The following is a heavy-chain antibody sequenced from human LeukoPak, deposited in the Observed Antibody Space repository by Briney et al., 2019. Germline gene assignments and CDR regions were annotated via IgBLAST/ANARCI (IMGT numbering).Heavy chain of an antibody. CDR2: ITSSSSYI. D-gene: IGHD3-10*01. CDR1: GFTFSGYS. CDR3: AKDRRAGSYDY. V-gene: IGHV3-21*04. J-gene: IGHJ4*02. Sequence: GGSLRLSCAASGFTFSGYSMNWVRQAPGKGLEWVSSITSSSSYIYYSDSVKGRFTISRDNAKNSMYLQMNSLRAEDTAVYYCAKDRRAGSYDYWGQGTLVTVSS.